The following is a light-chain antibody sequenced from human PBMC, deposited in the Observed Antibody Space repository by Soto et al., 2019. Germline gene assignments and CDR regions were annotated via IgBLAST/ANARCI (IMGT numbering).Light chain of an antibody. CDR2: DTS. V-gene: IGKV3-15*01. CDR1: QGIGST. CDR3: QQNANGPLN. J-gene: IGKJ4*01. Sequence: EIVMTQSPATLSVYPGEGATLSCRASQGIGSTLASYQQKPGQTLRLLIYDTSIRATGVPASFRGCASGTEFTLPTTSLHSEDFAVYYCQQNANGPLNFGGGTRFESK.